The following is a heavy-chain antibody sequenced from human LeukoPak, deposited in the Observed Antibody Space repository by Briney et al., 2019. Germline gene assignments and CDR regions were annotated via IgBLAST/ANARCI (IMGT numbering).Heavy chain of an antibody. CDR2: ISAYNGNT. Sequence: ASVKVSCKASGYTFTSYGISWVRQAPGQGLEWMGWISAYNGNTNYAQKLQGRVTMTTDTSTSTAYTELRSLRSEDTAVYYCARKFLGSRGYYFDYWGQGTLVTVSS. V-gene: IGHV1-18*01. J-gene: IGHJ4*02. D-gene: IGHD3-10*01. CDR3: ARKFLGSRGYYFDY. CDR1: GYTFTSYG.